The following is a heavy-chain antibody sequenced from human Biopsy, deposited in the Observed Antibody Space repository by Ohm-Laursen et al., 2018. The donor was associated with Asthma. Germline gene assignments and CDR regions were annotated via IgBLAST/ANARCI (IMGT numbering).Heavy chain of an antibody. Sequence: PGTLSLTCAISGGSFTHYFWMWIRQPPGKGLEWIGEINYRGDTNYNPSLESRVSIPVDTSTYHFSLRLNSVTAADTAVYYCVRGEEVAGTYFKDWDQGTLVTVSS. V-gene: IGHV4-34*01. CDR1: GGSFTHYF. CDR3: VRGEEVAGTYFKD. CDR2: INYRGDT. J-gene: IGHJ1*01. D-gene: IGHD6-19*01.